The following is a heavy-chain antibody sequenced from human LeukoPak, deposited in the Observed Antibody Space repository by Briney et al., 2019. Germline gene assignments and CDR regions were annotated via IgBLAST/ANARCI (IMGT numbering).Heavy chain of an antibody. V-gene: IGHV4-39*07. CDR3: ARVESGYYVSFDI. J-gene: IGHJ3*02. CDR1: GDSISSSSYY. D-gene: IGHD3-10*02. Sequence: PSETLSLTCTVPGDSISSSSYYWGWIRQPPGKGLEYIGTIYYTGDTYYNPSLKGRFTISIDTSRKQFSLRLNSVTAADTAVYYCARVESGYYVSFDIWGQGTMVIVSS. CDR2: IYYTGDT.